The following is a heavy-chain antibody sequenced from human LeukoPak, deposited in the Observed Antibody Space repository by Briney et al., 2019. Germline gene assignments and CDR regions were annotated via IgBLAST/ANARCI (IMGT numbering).Heavy chain of an antibody. CDR3: ARGLTKTVGGSTLTWFDP. V-gene: IGHV1-18*01. Sequence: ASVKVSCKASGYNFVNYGISWGGKAPGQGLEWMGWISPYSRKTNYAQKFQGRVTMTTDTSTSTAYMELRSLRSEDTAVYYCARGLTKTVGGSTLTWFDPWGQGTLVTVSS. CDR1: GYNFVNYG. CDR2: ISPYSRKT. J-gene: IGHJ5*02. D-gene: IGHD1-26*01.